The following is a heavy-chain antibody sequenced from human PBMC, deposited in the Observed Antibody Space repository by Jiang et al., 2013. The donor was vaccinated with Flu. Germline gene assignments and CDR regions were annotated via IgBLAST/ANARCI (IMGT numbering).Heavy chain of an antibody. Sequence: AASGFTFSSYSMNWVRQAPGKGLEWVSSISSSSSYIYYADSVKGRFTISRDNAKNSLYLQMNSLRAEDTAVYYCARLARGYSGSGASYYFDYWGQGTLVTVSS. V-gene: IGHV3-21*01. CDR3: ARLARGYSGSGASYYFDY. J-gene: IGHJ4*02. CDR2: ISSSSSYI. D-gene: IGHD5-12*01. CDR1: GFTFSSYS.